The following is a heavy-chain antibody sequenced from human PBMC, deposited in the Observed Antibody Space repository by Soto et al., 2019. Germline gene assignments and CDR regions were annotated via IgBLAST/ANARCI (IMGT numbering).Heavy chain of an antibody. CDR3: ARGLDYDSSGYNWFDP. J-gene: IGHJ5*02. V-gene: IGHV1-3*01. CDR2: INAGNGNT. D-gene: IGHD3-22*01. CDR1: GYTFTSYA. Sequence: ASVKVSCKASGYTFTSYAMHWVRQAPGQRLEWMGWINAGNGNTKYSQKFHGRVTITRDTSASTAYMELSSLRSEDTAVYYCARGLDYDSSGYNWFDPWGQGTLVTVSS.